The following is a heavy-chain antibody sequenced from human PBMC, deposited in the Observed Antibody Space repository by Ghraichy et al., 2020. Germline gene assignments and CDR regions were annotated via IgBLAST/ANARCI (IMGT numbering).Heavy chain of an antibody. V-gene: IGHV3-43*01. D-gene: IGHD4-17*01. CDR2: ISWDGGST. CDR3: AKDRGYGYYVGGFDY. J-gene: IGHJ4*02. CDR1: GFTFDDYT. Sequence: GGSLRLSCAASGFTFDDYTMHWVRQAPGKGLEWVSLISWDGGSTYYADSVKGRFTISRDNSKNSLYLQMNSLRTEDTALYYCAKDRGYGYYVGGFDYWGQGTLVTVSS.